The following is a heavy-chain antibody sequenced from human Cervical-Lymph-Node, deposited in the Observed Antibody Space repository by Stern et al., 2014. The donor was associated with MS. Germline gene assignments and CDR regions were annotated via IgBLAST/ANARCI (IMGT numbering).Heavy chain of an antibody. CDR1: GFSRVSFSDYY. J-gene: IGHJ4*02. Sequence: VQLVESGGGLVKPGGSLRLSCVASGFSRVSFSDYYMSWIRQAPGQGLEWIAYISSRGDTITYADCGKGRFTISRDNARKSLFRQTNSLTAEDTAVYYCARQGVDCDGDCFDVWGQGTLVTVSS. V-gene: IGHV3-11*01. CDR3: ARQGVDCDGDCFDV. CDR2: ISSRGDTI. D-gene: IGHD2-21*01.